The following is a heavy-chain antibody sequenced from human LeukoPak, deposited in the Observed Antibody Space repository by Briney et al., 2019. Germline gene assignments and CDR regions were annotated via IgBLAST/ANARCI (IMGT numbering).Heavy chain of an antibody. Sequence: GGSLRLSCAASGFTFTMFAMNWVRQAPGKGLEWVSYIDGHSGIIYYADSVQGRFTISRDNAKDSVFLQMNGLRVDDTAVYYCARTYDFGRGPPGDAFDNWGQGTLVTVPS. V-gene: IGHV3-48*01. CDR2: IDGHSGII. D-gene: IGHD3-3*01. CDR1: GFTFTMFA. CDR3: ARTYDFGRGPPGDAFDN. J-gene: IGHJ3*02.